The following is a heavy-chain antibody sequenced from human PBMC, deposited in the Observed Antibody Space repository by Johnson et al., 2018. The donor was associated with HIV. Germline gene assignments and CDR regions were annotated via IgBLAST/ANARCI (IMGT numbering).Heavy chain of an antibody. J-gene: IGHJ3*02. D-gene: IGHD1-26*01. CDR3: ARGSGSYYSNAFDI. V-gene: IGHV3-20*04. Sequence: AQLVESGGGVVRPGGSLRLSCAASGFTFDDYGMSWVRQAPGKGLEWVSGINWNGGSTGYADSVKGRFTISRDNAKNSLYLQINSLRAEDTALYCCARGSGSYYSNAFDIWGQGTMVTVSS. CDR1: GFTFDDYG. CDR2: INWNGGST.